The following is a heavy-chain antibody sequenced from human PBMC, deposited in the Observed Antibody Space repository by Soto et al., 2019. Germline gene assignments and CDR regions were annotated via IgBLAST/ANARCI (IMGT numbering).Heavy chain of an antibody. D-gene: IGHD1-1*01. V-gene: IGHV1-2*04. CDR1: GYTFTGYY. J-gene: IGHJ4*02. Sequence: ASVKVSCKASGYTFTGYYMHWVRQAPGQGLEWMGWINPSSGGTNYAQKFQGWVTMTRDTSISTAYMELSRLRSDDTAVYYCARGTPLQNYFDYWGQGTLVTVSS. CDR3: ARGTPLQNYFDY. CDR2: INPSSGGT.